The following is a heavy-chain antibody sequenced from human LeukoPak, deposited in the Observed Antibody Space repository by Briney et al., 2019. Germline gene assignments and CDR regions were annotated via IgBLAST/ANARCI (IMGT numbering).Heavy chain of an antibody. CDR2: ISYDGSNK. J-gene: IGHJ4*02. Sequence: GGSLRLSCAASGFTFSGSAMHWVRQAPGKGLEWEAVISYDGSNKYYADSVKGRFTISRDNSKNTLYLQMNSLRAEDTAVYYCARAPGARITMIDDCWGQGSLVTVCS. V-gene: IGHV3-30*04. D-gene: IGHD3-22*01. CDR3: ARAPGARITMIDDC. CDR1: GFTFSGSA.